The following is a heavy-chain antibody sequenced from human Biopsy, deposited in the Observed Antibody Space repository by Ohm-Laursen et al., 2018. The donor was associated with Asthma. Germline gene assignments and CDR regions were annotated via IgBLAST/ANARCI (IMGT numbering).Heavy chain of an antibody. CDR3: ASYEVVTAILPMDV. V-gene: IGHV3-30*03. J-gene: IGHJ6*02. D-gene: IGHD2-21*02. Sequence: SSLRLSCAASGFTFRSYGMHWVRQAPGKGLEWVAFLSYDGSNEYCGDSVKGRFTISRDNSKNTLYLQMDSLRAEDTAVYYCASYEVVTAILPMDVWGQGTTVTVSS. CDR1: GFTFRSYG. CDR2: LSYDGSNE.